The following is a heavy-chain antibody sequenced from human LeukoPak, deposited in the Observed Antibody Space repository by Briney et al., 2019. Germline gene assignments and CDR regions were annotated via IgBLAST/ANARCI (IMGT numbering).Heavy chain of an antibody. CDR2: ISAYNGNT. J-gene: IGHJ5*02. Sequence: ASVKVSCKASGYTFTGYYMHWVRQAPGQGLEWMGWISAYNGNTNYAQKLQGRVTMTTDTSTSTAYMELRSLRSDDTAVYYCARGGRYCSSISCYVFGWFDPWGQGTLVTVSS. V-gene: IGHV1-18*04. CDR3: ARGGRYCSSISCYVFGWFDP. D-gene: IGHD2-2*01. CDR1: GYTFTGYY.